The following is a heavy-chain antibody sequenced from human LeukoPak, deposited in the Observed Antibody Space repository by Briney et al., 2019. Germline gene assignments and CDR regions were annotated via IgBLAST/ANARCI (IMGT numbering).Heavy chain of an antibody. CDR2: IYYSGST. D-gene: IGHD3-10*01. V-gene: IGHV4-31*03. CDR3: ARAREFGGIDY. CDR1: GGSISSGGYS. Sequence: SETLSLTCTVSGGSISSGGYSWSWIRQHPGKGLEWIGYIYYSGSTYYNPSLKSRVTISVDTSKNQFSLKLSSVTAADTAVYYCARAREFGGIDYWGQGTLVTVSS. J-gene: IGHJ4*02.